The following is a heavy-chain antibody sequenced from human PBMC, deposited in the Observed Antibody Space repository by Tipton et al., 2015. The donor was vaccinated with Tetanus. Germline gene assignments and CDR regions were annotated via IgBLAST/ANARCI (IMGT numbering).Heavy chain of an antibody. CDR3: ARTSGYFRSGAYIDV. CDR2: IKEDASEI. V-gene: IGHV3-7*03. J-gene: IGHJ2*01. D-gene: IGHD3-10*01. Sequence: SLRLSCAASGCTFRNHDMKWVRQAPGKGLERVANIKEDASEIHYVDSVRGRFTISRDNAENSLFLQMNSLRAEDTAVYYCARTSGYFRSGAYIDVWGRGTLVTVSS. CDR1: GCTFRNHD.